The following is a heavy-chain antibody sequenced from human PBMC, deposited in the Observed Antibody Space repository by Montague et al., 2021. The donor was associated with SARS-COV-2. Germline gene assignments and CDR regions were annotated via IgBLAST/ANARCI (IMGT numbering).Heavy chain of an antibody. CDR3: ARDLAPYYGSGSYYNPIDAFDI. D-gene: IGHD3-10*01. J-gene: IGHJ3*02. V-gene: IGHV4-59*12. Sequence: SETLSLTCTVSGGSLSSDYWSWIRQPPGKGLEWIGYIYYRGSTNYNPSLKSRVTISVDTSKNQFSLKLSSVTAADTAVYYCARDLAPYYGSGSYYNPIDAFDIWGQGTMVTVSS. CDR2: IYYRGST. CDR1: GGSLSSDY.